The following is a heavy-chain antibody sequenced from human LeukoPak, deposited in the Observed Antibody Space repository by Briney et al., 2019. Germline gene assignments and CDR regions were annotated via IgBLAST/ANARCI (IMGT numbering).Heavy chain of an antibody. J-gene: IGHJ4*02. CDR2: ISSNGDST. CDR3: VVGEGQTYVDTASPFDF. D-gene: IGHD5-18*01. Sequence: PGGSLRLSCAASGFTFSSYAMHWVRQAPGKGLEYVSVISSNGDSTYYGNSVKGRFTISRDNSKNTLYLQMNSLRADDTAVYYCVVGEGQTYVDTASPFDFWGQGTLVTVSS. V-gene: IGHV3-64*01. CDR1: GFTFSSYA.